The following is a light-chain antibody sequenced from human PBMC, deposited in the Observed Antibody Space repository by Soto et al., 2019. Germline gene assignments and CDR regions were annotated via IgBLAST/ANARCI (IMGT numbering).Light chain of an antibody. Sequence: QSVLTQPPSVSEXXXXRVXXXCSGSSSNIGNNAVNWYQQLPGKAPKLLIYYDDLLPSGVSDRFSGSKSGTSASLAISGLQSEDEADYYCAAWDDSLNGPRVFGTGTKLTVL. CDR2: YDD. CDR3: AAWDDSLNGPRV. V-gene: IGLV1-36*01. J-gene: IGLJ1*01. CDR1: SSNIGNNA.